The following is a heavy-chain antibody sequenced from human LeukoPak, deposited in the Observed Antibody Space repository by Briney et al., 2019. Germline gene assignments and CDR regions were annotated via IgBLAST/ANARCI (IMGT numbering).Heavy chain of an antibody. Sequence: PGGSLRLSCAASGFTFSDYYMSWIRQAPGKGLEWVSYISISDGNINYADSVKGRFSISRDNAENSLYLQMNSLRVDDTAVYYCARFGGSGSSLDYWGQGTLVTVSS. J-gene: IGHJ4*02. CDR1: GFTFSDYY. CDR2: ISISDGNI. CDR3: ARFGGSGSSLDY. D-gene: IGHD6-19*01. V-gene: IGHV3-11*01.